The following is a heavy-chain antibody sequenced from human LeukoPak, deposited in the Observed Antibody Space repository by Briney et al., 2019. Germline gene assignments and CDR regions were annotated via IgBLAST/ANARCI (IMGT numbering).Heavy chain of an antibody. J-gene: IGHJ6*02. CDR2: IKQDGSEK. CDR1: GFTFTNYW. Sequence: GGSLRLSCAASGFTFTNYWMSWVRQAPGKGLEWVADIKQDGSEKYYLDSAKGRFTISKDNAKNSLYLQMNSLRAEDTALYHCARNNGMDVWGQGTTVIVSS. CDR3: ARNNGMDV. V-gene: IGHV3-7*03.